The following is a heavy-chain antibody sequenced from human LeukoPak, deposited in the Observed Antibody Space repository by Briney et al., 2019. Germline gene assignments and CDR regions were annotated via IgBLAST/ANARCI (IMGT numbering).Heavy chain of an antibody. V-gene: IGHV1-2*02. CDR2: INPDSGGT. CDR1: GYTFTGYY. Sequence: ASVKVSCKASGYTFTGYYMHWVRQAPGQGLEWMGWINPDSGGTNYAQKFQGRVTMTRDTSISTAYMELSRLRYDDTAMYYCARGVVRGDYYYYIDVWGKGTTVTISS. CDR3: ARGVVRGDYYYYIDV. J-gene: IGHJ6*03. D-gene: IGHD3-10*01.